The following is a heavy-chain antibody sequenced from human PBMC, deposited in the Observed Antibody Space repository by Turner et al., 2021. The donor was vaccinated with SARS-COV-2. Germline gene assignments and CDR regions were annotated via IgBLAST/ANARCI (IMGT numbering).Heavy chain of an antibody. J-gene: IGHJ4*02. CDR1: GFTFSIYT. CDR3: ARGLYDFWSAYRY. D-gene: IGHD3-3*01. Sequence: EVQLVESGGGLVKPGGSLRLSCAASGFTFSIYTMNWVRQAPGKGLEWVSSISSSSSYIYYADSVKGRFTISRDNAKNSLYLQMNSLRAEDTAVYYCARGLYDFWSAYRYWGQGTLVTVSS. V-gene: IGHV3-21*01. CDR2: ISSSSSYI.